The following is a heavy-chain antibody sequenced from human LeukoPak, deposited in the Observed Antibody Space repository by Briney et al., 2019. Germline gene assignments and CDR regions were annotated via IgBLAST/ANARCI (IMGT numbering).Heavy chain of an antibody. CDR1: GGSISSYY. CDR2: IYYSGST. V-gene: IGHV4-59*12. CDR3: ARESYDSSGYYLGAIDY. Sequence: SETLSLTCTVSGGSISSYYWSWIRQPPGKGLEWIGYIYYSGSTNYNPSLKSRVTMSVDTSKNQFSLKLSSVTAADTAVYYCARESYDSSGYYLGAIDYWGQGTLVTVSS. D-gene: IGHD3-22*01. J-gene: IGHJ4*02.